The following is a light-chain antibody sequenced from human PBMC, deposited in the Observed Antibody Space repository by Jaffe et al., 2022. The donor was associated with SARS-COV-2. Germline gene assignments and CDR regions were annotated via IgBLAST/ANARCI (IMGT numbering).Light chain of an antibody. Sequence: EVVLTQSPGTLSLSPGEGATLSCRPSQSVSSTSLAWYQQKPGQAPRLLIYGTSSRATGIPDRFSGSGSGTDFTLTISRLEPEDFAVYYCQRYDSSPRAFGQGTKVEIK. CDR2: GTS. J-gene: IGKJ1*01. V-gene: IGKV3-20*01. CDR1: QSVSSTS. CDR3: QRYDSSPRA.